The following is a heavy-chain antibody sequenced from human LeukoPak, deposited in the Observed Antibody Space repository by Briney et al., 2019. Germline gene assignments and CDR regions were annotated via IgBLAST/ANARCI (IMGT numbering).Heavy chain of an antibody. D-gene: IGHD6-19*01. J-gene: IGHJ4*02. CDR1: GDXVSSNSVS. V-gene: IGHV6-1*01. CDR3: ARGLSRYFDN. Sequence: SQTLSLTCAISGDXVSSNSVSWNWIRQSPSRGLEWLGRTYYTSKWYNDSPLSVKSRITINPDTSKNQFSLQLNSVTPEDTAVYYCARGLSRYFDNWGQGTLVTVSS. CDR2: TYYTSKWYN.